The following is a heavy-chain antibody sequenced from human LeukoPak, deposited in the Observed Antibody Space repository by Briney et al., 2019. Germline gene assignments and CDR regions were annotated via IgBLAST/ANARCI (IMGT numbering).Heavy chain of an antibody. J-gene: IGHJ4*02. CDR3: ARLDNWSCRY. CDR1: GGSISSSSYY. Sequence: SKTLSLTCTVSGGSISSSSYYWGWIRQPPGKGLEWIGSIYYSGSTYYNPSLKSRVTISVDTSKNQFSLKLSSVTAADTAVYYCARLDNWSCRYWGQGTLVTVSS. D-gene: IGHD3-16*02. V-gene: IGHV4-39*01. CDR2: IYYSGST.